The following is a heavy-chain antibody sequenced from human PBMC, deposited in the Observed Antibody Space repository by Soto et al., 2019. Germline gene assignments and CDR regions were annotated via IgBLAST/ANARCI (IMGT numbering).Heavy chain of an antibody. J-gene: IGHJ6*02. D-gene: IGHD1-26*01. V-gene: IGHV4-34*01. CDR2: INHSGST. Sequence: QVQLQQWGAGLLKPSETLSLTCAVYGGSFSGYYWSWIRQPPGKGLEWIGEINHSGSTNYNPSLKRRVTISVDTSKNQFSLKLSSVTAADTAVYYCARGGEWERVYYGMDVWGQGTTVTVSS. CDR3: ARGGEWERVYYGMDV. CDR1: GGSFSGYY.